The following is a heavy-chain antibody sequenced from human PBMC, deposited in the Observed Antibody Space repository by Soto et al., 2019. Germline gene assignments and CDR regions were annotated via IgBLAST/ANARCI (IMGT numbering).Heavy chain of an antibody. Sequence: EVQLLESGGGLVQPGGSLRLSCAASGFTFSDYVMSWVRQAPGKGLQWVSSISKNGETTYYADSVRGRFTISRDNSKNTQFLQMNSLGAEDTAVYYWAGLNQGHCTSTACYAIDYWGQGAQVTVSS. J-gene: IGHJ4*02. CDR1: GFTFSDYV. D-gene: IGHD2-2*01. CDR2: ISKNGETT. V-gene: IGHV3-23*01. CDR3: AGLNQGHCTSTACYAIDY.